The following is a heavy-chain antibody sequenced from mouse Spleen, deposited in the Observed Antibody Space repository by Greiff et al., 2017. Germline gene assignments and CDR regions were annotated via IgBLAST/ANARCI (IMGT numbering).Heavy chain of an antibody. CDR2: IDPSDSYT. V-gene: IGHV1-69*01. CDR1: GYTFTSYW. Sequence: QVQLKQPGAELVMPGASVKLSCKASGYTFTSYWMHWVKQRPGQGLEWIGEIDPSDSYTNYNQKFKGKATLTVDKSSSTAYMQLSSLTSEDSAVYYCARRGNFLYYAMDYWGQGTSVTVSS. CDR3: ARRGNFLYYAMDY. D-gene: IGHD2-1*01. J-gene: IGHJ4*01.